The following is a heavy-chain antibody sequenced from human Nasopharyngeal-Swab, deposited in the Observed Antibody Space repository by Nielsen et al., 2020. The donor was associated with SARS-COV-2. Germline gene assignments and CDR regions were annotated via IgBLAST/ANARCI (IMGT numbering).Heavy chain of an antibody. CDR2: IYPGDSDT. V-gene: IGHV5-51*01. Sequence: GGSLRLSCKASGYSFTSYWIVWLRQLPGKGPESMGSIYPGDSDTRYSPTFKGQVTISADKSISTAYLQWRSLTASDSAMYFCARDSEYSSSLGYWGQGTLVTVSS. CDR3: ARDSEYSSSLGY. CDR1: GYSFTSYW. J-gene: IGHJ4*02. D-gene: IGHD6-13*01.